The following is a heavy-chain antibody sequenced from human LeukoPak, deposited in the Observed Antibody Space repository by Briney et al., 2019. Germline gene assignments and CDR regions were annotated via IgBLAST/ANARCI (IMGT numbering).Heavy chain of an antibody. D-gene: IGHD1/OR15-1a*01. Sequence: GGSLRLSCAASGFTFSSYSMNWVRQAPGKGLEWVSSISRSSSYIYYADSVKGRFTISRDNAKNSLYLQMNSLRAEDTAVYYCASNGAYGNNYFDYWGQGTLVTVSS. V-gene: IGHV3-21*01. CDR2: ISRSSSYI. CDR3: ASNGAYGNNYFDY. CDR1: GFTFSSYS. J-gene: IGHJ4*02.